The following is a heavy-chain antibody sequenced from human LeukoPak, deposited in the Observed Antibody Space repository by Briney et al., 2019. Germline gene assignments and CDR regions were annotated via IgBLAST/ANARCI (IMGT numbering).Heavy chain of an antibody. CDR2: IYYSGST. CDR1: GGSISSYY. Sequence: SETLSLTCTVSGGSISSYYWSWIRQPPGKGLEWIGYIYYSGSTNYNPSLKSRVTISVDTSKNQFSLKLSSVTAADTGVYYCARLGGSGSYYPFFDYWGQGTLVTVSS. D-gene: IGHD3-10*01. V-gene: IGHV4-59*08. CDR3: ARLGGSGSYYPFFDY. J-gene: IGHJ4*02.